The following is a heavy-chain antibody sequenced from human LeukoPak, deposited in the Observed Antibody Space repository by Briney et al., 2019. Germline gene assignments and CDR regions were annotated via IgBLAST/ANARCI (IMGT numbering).Heavy chain of an antibody. J-gene: IGHJ6*03. CDR3: ANFPVAGSSSWFDYYYYMDV. CDR1: GYTFTSYD. V-gene: IGHV1-8*03. Sequence: ASVKVSCKASGYTFTSYDINWVRQATGQGLEWMGWMNPNSGNTGYAQKFQGRVTITRNTSISTAYMELSSLRSEDTAVYYCANFPVAGSSSWFDYYYYMDVWGKGTTVTVSS. CDR2: MNPNSGNT. D-gene: IGHD6-13*01.